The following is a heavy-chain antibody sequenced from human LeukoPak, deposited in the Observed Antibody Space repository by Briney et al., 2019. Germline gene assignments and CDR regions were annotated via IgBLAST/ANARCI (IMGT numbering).Heavy chain of an antibody. J-gene: IGHJ3*02. D-gene: IGHD3-22*01. CDR3: ARVDRMIGAFDI. CDR1: GFTFSTYS. Sequence: GGSLRVSFAASGFTFSTYSMNWVRQPPGKGLEWVSYTTSSSSTIYYADSVRGRFTISRDNAKNSLYLQMNSLRDEDTAVYYCARVDRMIGAFDIWGKGTMVTVSS. CDR2: TTSSSSTI. V-gene: IGHV3-48*02.